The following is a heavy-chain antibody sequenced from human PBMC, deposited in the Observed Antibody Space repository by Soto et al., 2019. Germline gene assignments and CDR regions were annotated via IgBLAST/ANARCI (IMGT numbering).Heavy chain of an antibody. CDR2: IYYSGST. CDR1: GGSISTSSW. J-gene: IGHJ6*02. CDR3: ARDRGYCSSTRCLLDDYYYGMDV. V-gene: IGHV4-4*02. Sequence: PSETLSLTCAVSGGSISTSSWWSWVRQSPGKGLEWIGEIYYSGSTNYNPSLESRVTMSLDTSKNQFSLMLTSVTAADTAVYFCARDRGYCSSTRCLLDDYYYGMDVWGQGPPLTVS. D-gene: IGHD2-2*01.